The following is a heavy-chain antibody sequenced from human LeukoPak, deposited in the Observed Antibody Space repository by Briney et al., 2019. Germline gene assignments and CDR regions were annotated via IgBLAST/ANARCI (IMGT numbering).Heavy chain of an antibody. CDR3: AKDMRDGYSFDY. J-gene: IGHJ4*02. V-gene: IGHV3-23*01. Sequence: GRSLRLSCAASGFTLSTYAMSWVRQAPGKGLEWVSAISGSGGSTYYADSVKGRFTISRDNSEHTLYLQMNSLRAEDTAVYYCAKDMRDGYSFDYWGQGTLVTVSS. CDR2: ISGSGGST. D-gene: IGHD5-24*01. CDR1: GFTLSTYA.